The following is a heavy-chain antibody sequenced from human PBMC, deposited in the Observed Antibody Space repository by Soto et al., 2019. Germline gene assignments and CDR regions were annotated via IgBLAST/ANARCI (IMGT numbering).Heavy chain of an antibody. CDR2: IKSKTDGGTT. CDR1: GFTFSNAW. J-gene: IGHJ4*02. D-gene: IGHD2-21*02. CDR3: TTGAYCGGDCYQFDY. V-gene: IGHV3-15*07. Sequence: GGSLRLSCAASGFTFSNAWMNWVRQAPGKGLEWVGRIKSKTDGGTTDYAAPVKGRFTISRDDSKNTLYLQMNSLKTEDTAVYYCTTGAYCGGDCYQFDYWGQGTLVTVSS.